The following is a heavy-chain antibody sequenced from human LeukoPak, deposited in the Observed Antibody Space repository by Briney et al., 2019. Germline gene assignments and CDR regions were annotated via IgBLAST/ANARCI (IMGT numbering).Heavy chain of an antibody. D-gene: IGHD6-19*01. V-gene: IGHV3-43*02. CDR2: ICGDGGST. CDR1: GFTFDDYA. CDR3: AKDLIAVAGTTEYFQH. Sequence: GGSLRLSCAASGFTFDDYAMHWVRHAPGKGLEWVSLICGDGGSTYYADSVKGRFTISRDNSKNSLYLQMNSLRTEDTALYYCAKDLIAVAGTTEYFQHWGQGTLVTVSS. J-gene: IGHJ1*01.